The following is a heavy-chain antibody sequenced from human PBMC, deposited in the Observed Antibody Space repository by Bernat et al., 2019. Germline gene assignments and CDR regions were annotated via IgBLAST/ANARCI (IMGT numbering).Heavy chain of an antibody. CDR2: ISWDGGST. J-gene: IGHJ4*02. Sequence: EVQLVESGGVVVQPGGSLRLSCAASGFTFDDYTMHWVRQAPGKGLEWVSLISWDGGSTYYADSVKGRFTISRDNSKNSLYLQMNSLRTEDTALYYWGKALSSSGYYIDYWGQGTLVTVSS. D-gene: IGHD3-22*01. CDR1: GFTFDDYT. V-gene: IGHV3-43*01. CDR3: GKALSSSGYYIDY.